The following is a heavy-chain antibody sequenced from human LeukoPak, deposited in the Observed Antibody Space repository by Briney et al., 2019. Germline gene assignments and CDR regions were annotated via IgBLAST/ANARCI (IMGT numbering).Heavy chain of an antibody. Sequence: SVRVSCTASGGTVTTYAISWVRQAPGQRLEWRGGIIPIFGTANYAQKFQGRVTITADEATSTAYMELSSLRAEDTAVYYCARVSEVQVEKQWHYYFDYWGQGTLVTVSS. CDR3: ARVSEVQVEKQWHYYFDY. CDR1: GGTVTTYA. V-gene: IGHV1-69*13. CDR2: IIPIFGTA. D-gene: IGHD6-19*01. J-gene: IGHJ4*02.